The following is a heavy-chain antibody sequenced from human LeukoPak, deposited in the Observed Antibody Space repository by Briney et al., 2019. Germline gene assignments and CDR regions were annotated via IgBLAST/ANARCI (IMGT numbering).Heavy chain of an antibody. CDR3: ARDGGYNYRNWFDP. V-gene: IGHV4-61*02. CDR1: GGSISSGSYY. J-gene: IGHJ5*02. D-gene: IGHD5-24*01. CDR2: IYTSGST. Sequence: SETLSLTCTVSGGSISSGSYYWSWIRQPAGKGLEWIGRIYTSGSTNYNPSLKSRVTISVDTSKNQFSLKLSSVTAADTAVYYCARDGGYNYRNWFDPWGQGTLVTVSS.